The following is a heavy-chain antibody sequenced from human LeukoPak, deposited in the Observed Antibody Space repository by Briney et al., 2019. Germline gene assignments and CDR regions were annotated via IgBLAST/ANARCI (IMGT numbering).Heavy chain of an antibody. CDR2: INPNSGGT. J-gene: IGHJ5*02. V-gene: IGHV1-2*02. Sequence: ASVKVSCKASGYTLTGYYMHWVRHAPGQGLEWMGWINPNSGGTKYTQKLQGRVTMTRDTSISTAYMELSRLRSGDTAVYYCARPSKRITIFGVVPNWFDPWGQGTLVTVSS. CDR1: GYTLTGYY. CDR3: ARPSKRITIFGVVPNWFDP. D-gene: IGHD3-3*01.